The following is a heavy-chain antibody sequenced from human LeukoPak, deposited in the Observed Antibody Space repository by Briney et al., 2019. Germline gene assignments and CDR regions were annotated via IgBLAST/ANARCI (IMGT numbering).Heavy chain of an antibody. CDR3: ASGSGSYRTPYYYMDV. J-gene: IGHJ6*03. CDR1: GFTVSSNY. V-gene: IGHV3-53*01. CDR2: IYSGGST. D-gene: IGHD3-10*01. Sequence: PGGSLRLSCAASGFTVSSNYMSWVRQDPGKGLEWVSVIYSGGSTYYADSVKGRFTISRDNSKNTLYLQMNNLRAEDTAVYYCASGSGSYRTPYYYMDVWGKGTTVTVSS.